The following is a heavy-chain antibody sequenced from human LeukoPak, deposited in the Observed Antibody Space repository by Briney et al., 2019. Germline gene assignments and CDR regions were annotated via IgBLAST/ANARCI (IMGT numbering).Heavy chain of an antibody. D-gene: IGHD4-17*01. CDR1: GFTFGDYA. J-gene: IGHJ3*02. V-gene: IGHV3-49*04. Sequence: GRSLRLSCTASGFTFGDYAMSWVRQAPGKGLEWVGFIRSKAYGGTTEYAASVKGRFTISRDDSKSIAYLQMNSLKTEDTAVYCCTRDPYGDPAIDIWGQGTMVTVSS. CDR3: TRDPYGDPAIDI. CDR2: IRSKAYGGTT.